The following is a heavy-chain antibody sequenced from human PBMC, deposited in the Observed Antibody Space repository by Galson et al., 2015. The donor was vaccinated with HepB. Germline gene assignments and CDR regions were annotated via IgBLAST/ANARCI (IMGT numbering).Heavy chain of an antibody. CDR2: INHSGGP. D-gene: IGHD3-10*01. V-gene: IGHV4-34*01. CDR3: ARWLYYYGSGTYYADY. Sequence: LSLTCAVYGGSFSGYYWSWIRQPPGRGLEWIGEINHSGGPNYNPSLKSRVTISVDTSKNQFSLKLTSVTAADTALYYCARWLYYYGSGTYYADYWGQGTLVTVSS. J-gene: IGHJ4*02. CDR1: GGSFSGYY.